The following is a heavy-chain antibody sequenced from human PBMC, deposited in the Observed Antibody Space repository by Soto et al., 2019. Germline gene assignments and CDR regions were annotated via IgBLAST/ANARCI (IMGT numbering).Heavy chain of an antibody. CDR1: GYSFTDYA. V-gene: IGHV1-3*04. Sequence: VASVKVSCKASGYSFTDYAIHWVRQAPGQSLEWIGWIATGNGNTKYSQNFQGRVTITRDTSATTAYMELTSLRSEDTAVYYCAKGSQLWTPDYWRKGTLVTVSS. CDR3: AKGSQLWTPDY. D-gene: IGHD2-2*01. CDR2: IATGNGNT. J-gene: IGHJ4*02.